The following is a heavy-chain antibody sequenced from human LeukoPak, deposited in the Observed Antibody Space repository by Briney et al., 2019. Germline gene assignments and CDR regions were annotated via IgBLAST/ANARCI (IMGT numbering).Heavy chain of an antibody. Sequence: ASVKVSCNASGYTFTSYYMHWVRQAPGQGLEWMGRINPSGGSTSYAQKLQGRVTMTTDTSTSTAYMELRSLRSDDTAVYYCARGGKYYYDSSGYYYLPAAFDIWSQGTMVTVSS. CDR2: INPSGGST. CDR1: GYTFTSYY. CDR3: ARGGKYYYDSSGYYYLPAAFDI. D-gene: IGHD3-22*01. V-gene: IGHV1-46*01. J-gene: IGHJ3*02.